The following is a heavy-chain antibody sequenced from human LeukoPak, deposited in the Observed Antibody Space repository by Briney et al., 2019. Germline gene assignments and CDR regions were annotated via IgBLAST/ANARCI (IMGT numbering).Heavy chain of an antibody. V-gene: IGHV3-23*01. D-gene: IGHD1-26*01. Sequence: ETLSLTCAVYGGSFSGYYWSWVRQAPGKGLEWVSAISHTSEYTYHADSVKGRFTISRDNSKNTLYLQINSLRVEDTAVYYCARDGRWNYFDYWGQGTLVTVSS. CDR3: ARDGRWNYFDY. CDR2: ISHTSEYT. CDR1: GGSFSGYY. J-gene: IGHJ4*02.